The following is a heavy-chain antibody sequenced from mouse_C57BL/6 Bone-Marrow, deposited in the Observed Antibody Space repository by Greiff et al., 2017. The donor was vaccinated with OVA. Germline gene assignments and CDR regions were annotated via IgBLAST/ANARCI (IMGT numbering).Heavy chain of an antibody. Sequence: VQLQQPGAELVMPGASVKLSCKASGYTFTSYWMHWVKQRPGQGLEWIGEIDPSDSYTNYNQKFKGKSTLTVDKSSSTAYMQLSSLTSEDSAVYYCARGGWGYWYFDVWGTGTTVTVSS. CDR3: ARGGWGYWYFDV. D-gene: IGHD3-3*01. V-gene: IGHV1-69*01. CDR1: GYTFTSYW. CDR2: IDPSDSYT. J-gene: IGHJ1*03.